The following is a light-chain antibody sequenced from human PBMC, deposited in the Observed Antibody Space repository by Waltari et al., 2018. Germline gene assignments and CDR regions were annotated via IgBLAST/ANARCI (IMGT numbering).Light chain of an antibody. Sequence: DVVLTQSPLSLPVTLGQPASISCRSSQSLGNTSLNWFQQRPGQSPRRLIYKVSNRDSGVPDRFSGSGSGTVFTLEISRGEAEDVGVYYCMQGTHWPYTFGQGTKLEIK. CDR2: KVS. CDR1: QSLGNTS. J-gene: IGKJ2*01. V-gene: IGKV2-30*01. CDR3: MQGTHWPYT.